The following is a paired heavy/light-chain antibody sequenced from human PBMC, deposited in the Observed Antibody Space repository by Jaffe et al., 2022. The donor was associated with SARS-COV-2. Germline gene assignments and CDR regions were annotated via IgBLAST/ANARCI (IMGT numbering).Light chain of an antibody. Sequence: DIQMTQSPSTLSPSVGDRVTITCRASQSISTWLAWYQQKPGKAPKLLIYKASSLESGVPSRFSGSGSGTEFTLTISSLQPDDFATYFCQQYVSFPVTCGQGTRLEIK. CDR2: KAS. J-gene: IGKJ5*01. CDR3: QQYVSFPVT. V-gene: IGKV1-5*03. CDR1: QSISTW.
Heavy chain of an antibody. CDR2: SRSRIYGGSL. V-gene: IGHV3-49*03. J-gene: IGHJ4*02. CDR3: TRGNTEPTAKYYFDY. Sequence: EVQLVESGGGLVQPGQSLRLSCLGSGFRFGDYGMGWFRQAPGQGPEWLAFSRSRIYGGSLEYAASVKGRFTVSRDDSKSIAYLQMNSLQMEDTAVYYCTRGNTEPTAKYYFDYWGQGILVTVSS. D-gene: IGHD2-21*02. CDR1: GFRFGDYG.